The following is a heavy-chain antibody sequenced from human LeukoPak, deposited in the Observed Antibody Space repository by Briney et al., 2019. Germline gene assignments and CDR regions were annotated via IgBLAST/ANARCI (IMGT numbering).Heavy chain of an antibody. CDR3: ARGYCSGGSCVGYYYGMDV. CDR2: IYYSGST. Sequence: SETLSLTCTVSGGSISSSSYYWGWFRQPPGKGLEWIGSIYYSGSTYYNPSLKSRVTISVDTSKNQFSLKLSSVTAADTAVYYCARGYCSGGSCVGYYYGMDVWGQGTTVTVSS. J-gene: IGHJ6*02. V-gene: IGHV4-39*01. CDR1: GGSISSSSYY. D-gene: IGHD2-15*01.